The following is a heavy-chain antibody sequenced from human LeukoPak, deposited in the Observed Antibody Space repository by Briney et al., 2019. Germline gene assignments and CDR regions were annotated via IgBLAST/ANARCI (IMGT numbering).Heavy chain of an antibody. CDR3: ARDSTYSGYDSGGLDY. Sequence: GGSLRLSCAASGFTFSSYWMSWARQAPGKGLEWVASINHNGNVNYYVDSVKGRFTISRDNAKNSLYLQMSNLRAEDTAVYYCARDSTYSGYDSGGLDYWGQGTLVTVSS. J-gene: IGHJ4*02. CDR2: INHNGNVN. D-gene: IGHD5-12*01. V-gene: IGHV3-7*03. CDR1: GFTFSSYW.